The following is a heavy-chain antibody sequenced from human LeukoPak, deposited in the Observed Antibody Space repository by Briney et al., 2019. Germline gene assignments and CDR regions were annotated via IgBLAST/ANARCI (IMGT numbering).Heavy chain of an antibody. CDR2: IYYSGST. CDR1: GGSISSSSYY. J-gene: IGHJ4*02. CDR3: ATTGVGIGY. Sequence: PADTLSLTCTVSGGSISSSSYYWGWIRQPPGKGLEWIGSIYYSGSTYYNPSLKSRVTISVDTYKNQFSLKLSSVTAADTAVYYCATTGVGIGYWGQGTLVTVSS. V-gene: IGHV4-39*01. D-gene: IGHD1-14*01.